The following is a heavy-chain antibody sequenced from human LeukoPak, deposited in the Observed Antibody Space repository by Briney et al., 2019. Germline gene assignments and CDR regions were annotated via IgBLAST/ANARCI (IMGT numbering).Heavy chain of an antibody. CDR1: GDSVSSSNYY. CDR2: LYYDGRT. Sequence: SETLSLTCTVFGDSVSSSNYYWAWFRQPPGKGLDWIGSLYYDGRTYYSPSLESRVTVSVDTSKNQFALKLTSVTAADTAVYYCASSYDSSGYYYTFDYWGQGTLVTVSS. V-gene: IGHV4-39*01. CDR3: ASSYDSSGYYYTFDY. D-gene: IGHD3-22*01. J-gene: IGHJ4*02.